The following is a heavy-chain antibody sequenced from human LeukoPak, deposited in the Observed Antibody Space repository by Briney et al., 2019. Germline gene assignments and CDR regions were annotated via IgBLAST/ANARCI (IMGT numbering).Heavy chain of an antibody. CDR2: IYHSGST. V-gene: IGHV4-38-2*02. D-gene: IGHD3-3*01. CDR1: GYSISSGYY. CDR3: ARVTIFGYYMDV. Sequence: SETLSLTCTVSGYSISSGYYWGWIRQPPGKGLEWIGSIYHSGSTYYNPSLKSRVTISVDTSKNQFSLKLSSVTAADTAVYYCARVTIFGYYMDVWGKGTTVTVSS. J-gene: IGHJ6*03.